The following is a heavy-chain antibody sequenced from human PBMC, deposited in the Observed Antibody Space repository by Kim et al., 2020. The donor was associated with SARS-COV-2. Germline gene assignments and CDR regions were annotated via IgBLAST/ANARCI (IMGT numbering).Heavy chain of an antibody. J-gene: IGHJ2*01. CDR3: ARASSSLGIWYFDL. D-gene: IGHD6-13*01. Sequence: AESVKGRFTISRDNAKNSLDLQMNSLRAEDTALYHCARASSSLGIWYFDLWGRGTLVTVSS. V-gene: IGHV3-20*01.